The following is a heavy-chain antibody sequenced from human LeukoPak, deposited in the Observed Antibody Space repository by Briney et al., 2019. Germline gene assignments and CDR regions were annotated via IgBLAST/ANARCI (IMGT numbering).Heavy chain of an antibody. J-gene: IGHJ4*02. Sequence: GGSLRLSCAASGFTFSSYTMSWVRQAPGKGLEWVSAISGSGGSTYYADSVKGRFTISRDNSKNTLYLQMNSLRAEDTAVYYCAKGDRAVAGHNYFDYWGQGTLVTVSS. CDR2: ISGSGGST. D-gene: IGHD6-19*01. CDR3: AKGDRAVAGHNYFDY. V-gene: IGHV3-23*01. CDR1: GFTFSSYT.